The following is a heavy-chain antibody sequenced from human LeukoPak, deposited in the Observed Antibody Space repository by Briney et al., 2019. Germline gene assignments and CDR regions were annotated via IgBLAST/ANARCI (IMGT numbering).Heavy chain of an antibody. CDR1: GGSIRSYY. CDR3: ARTTEGYCRGRSCYSYYYYMDV. Sequence: SETLSLTCTVSGGSIRSYYWSWIRQPPGKGLEWIGYIHYSGSTNYNPSLKSRVTISVDTSKNQFSLKLSSVTAADTAVYYCARTTEGYCRGRSCYSYYYYMDVWGKGTTVTVSS. D-gene: IGHD2-15*01. J-gene: IGHJ6*03. CDR2: IHYSGST. V-gene: IGHV4-59*01.